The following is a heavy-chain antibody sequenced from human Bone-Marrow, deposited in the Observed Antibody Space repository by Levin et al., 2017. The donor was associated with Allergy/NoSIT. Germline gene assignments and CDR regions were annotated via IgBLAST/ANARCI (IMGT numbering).Heavy chain of an antibody. CDR3: ARVGESTSYYERKVINNWFDP. D-gene: IGHD3-3*01. V-gene: IGHV1-2*02. CDR1: GYTFSGQY. J-gene: IGHJ5*02. Sequence: ASVKVSCKVSGYTFSGQYLHWVRQAPGQGLEWMGWINPRSGGADYAQKFQGRITMTRDTSITTIYMELNRLTFDDTAVYFCARVGESTSYYERKVINNWFDPWGQGTPVTVSS. CDR2: INPRSGGA.